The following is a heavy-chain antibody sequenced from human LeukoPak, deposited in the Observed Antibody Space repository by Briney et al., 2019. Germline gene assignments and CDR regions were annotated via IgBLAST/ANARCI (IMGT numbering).Heavy chain of an antibody. CDR2: ISSSSSYI. D-gene: IGHD3-10*01. J-gene: IGHJ4*02. V-gene: IGHV3-21*01. CDR3: ARAPPLRGVIVN. Sequence: GGSLRLSCAASGFTFSSYSMNWVRQAPGKGLEWVSSISSSSSYIYYADSVKGRFTISRDNAKNSLYLQMNSLRAEDTAVYCCARAPPLRGVIVNWGQGTLVTVSS. CDR1: GFTFSSYS.